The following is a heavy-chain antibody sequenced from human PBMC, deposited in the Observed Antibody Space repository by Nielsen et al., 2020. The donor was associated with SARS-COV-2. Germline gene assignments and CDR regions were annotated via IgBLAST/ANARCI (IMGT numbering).Heavy chain of an antibody. J-gene: IGHJ4*02. CDR1: GRSFSGYY. CDR2: INHSGST. Sequence: SETLSLTCAVYGRSFSGYYWSWIRQPPGKGLEWIGEINHSGSTNYNPSLKSRVTISVDTSKNQFSLKLSSVTAADTAVYYCARGQLRYFNWLLYPSPQFDYWGQGTLVTVSS. V-gene: IGHV4-34*01. D-gene: IGHD3-9*01. CDR3: ARGQLRYFNWLLYPSPQFDY.